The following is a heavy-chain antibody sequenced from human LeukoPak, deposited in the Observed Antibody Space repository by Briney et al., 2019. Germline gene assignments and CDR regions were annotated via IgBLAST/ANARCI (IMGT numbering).Heavy chain of an antibody. J-gene: IGHJ6*02. CDR2: ITWDSGSL. CDR1: GFTFSSYA. CDR3: AKDLSVRRGWELLSYHYGMDV. D-gene: IGHD1-26*01. V-gene: IGHV3-9*01. Sequence: GGSLRLSCAASGFTFSSYAMHWVRQAPGKGLEWVSGITWDSGSLDYADSVKGRFTISRDSADNSLYLEMNSLRPEDTALYYCAKDLSVRRGWELLSYHYGMDVWGQGATVTVSS.